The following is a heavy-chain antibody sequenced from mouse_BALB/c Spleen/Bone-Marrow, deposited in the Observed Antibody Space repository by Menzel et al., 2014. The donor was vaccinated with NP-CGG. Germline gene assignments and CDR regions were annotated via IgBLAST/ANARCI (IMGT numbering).Heavy chain of an antibody. V-gene: IGHV5-9-3*01. Sequence: EVKLMESGGGLVKPGGSLKLSCAASGFTFSSYAMSWVRQTPEKRLEWVAIINSGGSDTYYPDSVKGRFTISRDNDKNTLYLQRSSLRSEATAMYYCARHGGGSSLWYFDVWGAGTTVTVSS. CDR2: INSGGSDT. D-gene: IGHD1-1*01. CDR1: GFTFSSYA. J-gene: IGHJ1*01. CDR3: ARHGGGSSLWYFDV.